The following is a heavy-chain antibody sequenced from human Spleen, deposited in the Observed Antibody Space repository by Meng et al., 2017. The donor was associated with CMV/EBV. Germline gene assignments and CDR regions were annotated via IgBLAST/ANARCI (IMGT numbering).Heavy chain of an antibody. CDR2: IRNKAYGGTT. J-gene: IGHJ5*02. CDR1: GFTFGDYA. V-gene: IGHV3-49*04. CDR3: TRNVYPLYPLEPNWIDP. D-gene: IGHD1-1*01. Sequence: GGSLRLSCSASGFTFGDYAMTWVRQAPGKGLEWVGFIRNKAYGGTTEFAESVEGRFIHSRDDSKRITSLQMNSLKTEDTAVYYCTRNVYPLYPLEPNWIDPWGQGTLVTVSS.